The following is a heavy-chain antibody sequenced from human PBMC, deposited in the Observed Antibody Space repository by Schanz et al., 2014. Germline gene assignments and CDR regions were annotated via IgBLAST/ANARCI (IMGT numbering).Heavy chain of an antibody. V-gene: IGHV4-59*01. CDR2: IYYSGST. Sequence: QVQLQESGPGLVKPSETLSLTCTVSGGSISNYYWSWIRQPPGKGLEWIGYIYYSGSTNYNPSLKQRVTISVDTSKNQFSLTLSSVTAADTAVYYCARAEINSGYARYYYGMDVWGQGTTVTVSS. J-gene: IGHJ6*02. D-gene: IGHD5-12*01. CDR1: GGSISNYY. CDR3: ARAEINSGYARYYYGMDV.